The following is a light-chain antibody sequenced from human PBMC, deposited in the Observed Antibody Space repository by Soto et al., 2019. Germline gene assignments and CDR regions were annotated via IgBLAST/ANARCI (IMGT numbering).Light chain of an antibody. V-gene: IGKV2-28*01. CDR3: MQALQTAWT. CDR1: QSLLHSNGYNY. Sequence: DIVMTQSPLSLPVTPGEPASISCRSSQSLLHSNGYNYLDWYRQKPGQSPQLLIYLGSNRASGVPGRFSGSGSGTYFTLKISRVEAEDVGVYYCMQALQTAWTFGQGTKVDLK. J-gene: IGKJ1*01. CDR2: LGS.